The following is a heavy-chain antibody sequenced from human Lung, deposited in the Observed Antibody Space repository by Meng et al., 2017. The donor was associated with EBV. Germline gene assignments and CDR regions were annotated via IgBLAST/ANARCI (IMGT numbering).Heavy chain of an antibody. CDR2: TYYRSKWYT. CDR1: GDKSSSNTAD. J-gene: IGHJ2*01. Sequence: HLQHSLPYRANTPSTPSPPCATPGDKSSSNTADLNWIRQSPSRGLEWLGRTYYRSKWYTDYAVFVKSRITINPDTSKNQFSLQLNSVTPEDTAVYYCARGATSVFDLWGRGTLVTVSS. V-gene: IGHV6-1*01. CDR3: ARGATSVFDL.